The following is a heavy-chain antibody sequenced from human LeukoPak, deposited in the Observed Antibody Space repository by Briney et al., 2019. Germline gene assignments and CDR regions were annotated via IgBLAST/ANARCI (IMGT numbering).Heavy chain of an antibody. D-gene: IGHD3-22*01. Sequence: GGSLRLSCAASGFTFNNYAMSWVRQAPGKGLEWVSAISGSGGSTYYTDSVTGRFTISRDNSENTLYLQMNSLRTEDTALYYCASLDYFDSSDYGDYWGQGTLVTVSS. CDR2: ISGSGGST. V-gene: IGHV3-23*01. CDR3: ASLDYFDSSDYGDY. J-gene: IGHJ4*02. CDR1: GFTFNNYA.